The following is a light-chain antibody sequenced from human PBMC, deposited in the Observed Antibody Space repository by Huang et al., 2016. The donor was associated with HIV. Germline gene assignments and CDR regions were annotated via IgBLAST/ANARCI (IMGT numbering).Light chain of an antibody. J-gene: IGKJ3*01. CDR1: QGVRNY. Sequence: AIQMTQSPSSLSASVGDSVTITCRASQGVRNYLGWYQQKPGKAPELLIYASSSLQSGVPSRFSGSGSGTDFTLTISSLQPEDFATYYCLQDYNYPRTFGPGTKVDIK. CDR3: LQDYNYPRT. V-gene: IGKV1-6*01. CDR2: ASS.